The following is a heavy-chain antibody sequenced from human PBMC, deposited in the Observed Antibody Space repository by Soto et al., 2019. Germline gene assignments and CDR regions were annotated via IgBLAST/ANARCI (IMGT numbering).Heavy chain of an antibody. J-gene: IGHJ4*02. V-gene: IGHV3-30-3*01. CDR2: VSHDGDNK. CDR3: ARGELPPGNS. Sequence: GGSLRLSCAPSGFIFNTYAMHWVRQAPGKGLEWVAVVSHDGDNKYYADSVQGRFTISRDNSDHKLFLQMNSLRAEETAVYYCARGELPPGNSRGKGTLVTVSS. D-gene: IGHD1-7*01. CDR1: GFIFNTYA.